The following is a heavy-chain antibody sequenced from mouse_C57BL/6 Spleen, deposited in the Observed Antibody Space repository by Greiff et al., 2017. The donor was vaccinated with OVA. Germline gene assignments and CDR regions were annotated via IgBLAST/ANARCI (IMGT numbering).Heavy chain of an antibody. CDR3: ARYITTVVATGFDY. J-gene: IGHJ2*01. CDR1: GYTFPSYG. D-gene: IGHD1-1*01. V-gene: IGHV1-81*01. Sequence: VQLQQSGAALARPGASVKLSCQASGYTFPSYGLSWVKQRTGQGLELIGEICPRSGNAYYNEKFKGKATLTADKSSSTAYMELRSLTSEDSAVYFCARYITTVVATGFDYWGQGTTLTVSS. CDR2: ICPRSGNA.